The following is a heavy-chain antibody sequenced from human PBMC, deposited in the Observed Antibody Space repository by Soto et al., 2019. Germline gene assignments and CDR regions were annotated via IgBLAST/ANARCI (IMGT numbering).Heavy chain of an antibody. Sequence: SETLSLTCTVSGGSISSYYWSWIRQPPGKGLEWIGSIYYSGSTYYNPSLKSRVTISVDTSKNQFSLKLNSLTAADTAVYYCARDLWGYCGTDCYPLDVWGQGTTVTVSS. CDR2: IYYSGST. V-gene: IGHV4-59*01. CDR3: ARDLWGYCGTDCYPLDV. J-gene: IGHJ6*02. D-gene: IGHD2-21*02. CDR1: GGSISSYY.